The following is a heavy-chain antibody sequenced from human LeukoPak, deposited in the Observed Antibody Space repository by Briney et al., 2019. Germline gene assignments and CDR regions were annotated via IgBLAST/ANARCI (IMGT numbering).Heavy chain of an antibody. V-gene: IGHV4-59*12. J-gene: IGHJ5*02. CDR3: ARGGNYYGSGSLNWFDP. CDR2: IYYSGST. Sequence: SETLSLTCTVSGGSISSYYWGWIRQPPGKGLEWIGYIYYSGSTYYNPSLKSRVTISVDRSKNQFSLKLSSVTAADTAVYYCARGGNYYGSGSLNWFDPWGQGTLATVSS. CDR1: GGSISSYY. D-gene: IGHD3-10*01.